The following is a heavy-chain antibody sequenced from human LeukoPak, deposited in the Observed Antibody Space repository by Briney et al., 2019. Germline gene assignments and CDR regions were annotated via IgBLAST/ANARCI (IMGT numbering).Heavy chain of an antibody. Sequence: GGSLRLSCAASGFTFSTYWMHWVRQAPGKGLEWVSSISSSSSYIYYADSVKGRFTISRDNAKNSLYLQMNSLRAEDTAVYYCARRHTGIAVDGRPATYYYYGMDVWGQGTTVTVSS. J-gene: IGHJ6*02. CDR3: ARRHTGIAVDGRPATYYYYGMDV. V-gene: IGHV3-21*01. CDR2: ISSSSSYI. D-gene: IGHD6-19*01. CDR1: GFTFSTYW.